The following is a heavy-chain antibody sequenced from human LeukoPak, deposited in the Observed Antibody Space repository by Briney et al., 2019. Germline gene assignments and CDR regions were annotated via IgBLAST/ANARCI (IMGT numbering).Heavy chain of an antibody. J-gene: IGHJ6*03. CDR3: ARDGDTAQSKAYYYYYYMDV. Sequence: ASVKVSCKASGYTFTGYYMHWVRQAPGQGLEWMGWINPNSGGTNYAQKFQGRVTMTRDTSISTAYMELSRLRSDDTAVYYCARDGDTAQSKAYYYYYYMDVWGKGTTVTVSS. V-gene: IGHV1-2*02. D-gene: IGHD5-18*01. CDR1: GYTFTGYY. CDR2: INPNSGGT.